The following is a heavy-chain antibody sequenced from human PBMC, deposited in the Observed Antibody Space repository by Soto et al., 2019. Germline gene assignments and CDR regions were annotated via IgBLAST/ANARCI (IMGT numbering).Heavy chain of an antibody. CDR2: IRSKANNYAT. V-gene: IGHV3-73*02. Sequence: EVQLVESGGGLVQPGGSLKLSCAASGFTFSGSAVHWVRQASGKGLEWVGRIRSKANNYATAYASSVQGRFTIFRDDLKTTAYMQMTSLKPADTAVYYCPNPQVYYGMDVWGQGTTVTVSS. CDR1: GFTFSGSA. CDR3: PNPQVYYGMDV. J-gene: IGHJ6*02.